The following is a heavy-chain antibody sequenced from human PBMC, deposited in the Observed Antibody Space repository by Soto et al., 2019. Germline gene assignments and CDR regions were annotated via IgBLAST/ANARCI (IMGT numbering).Heavy chain of an antibody. V-gene: IGHV3-74*01. CDR3: TRGPRSTSTGTGAF. CDR1: GFTFSSYA. D-gene: IGHD1-1*01. CDR2: INDDGSST. J-gene: IGHJ4*02. Sequence: GGSLRLSCAASGFTFSSYAMSWVRQAPGKGLEWVSRINDDGSSTNYADSVKGRFTISRDNAKNTLYLQMNALRAEDTAVYYCTRGPRSTSTGTGAFWGQGTLVTVSS.